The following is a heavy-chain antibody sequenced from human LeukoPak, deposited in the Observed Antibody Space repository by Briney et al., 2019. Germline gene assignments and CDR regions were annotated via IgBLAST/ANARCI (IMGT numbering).Heavy chain of an antibody. CDR2: IYYSGST. Sequence: SETLSLTCTVSGGSISSYYWSWIRQPPGKGLEWIGYIYYSGSTNYNPPLKSRVTISVDTSKNQFSLKLSSVTAADTAVYYCAREQWLGAFDIWGQGTMVTVSS. D-gene: IGHD6-19*01. J-gene: IGHJ3*02. CDR3: AREQWLGAFDI. CDR1: GGSISSYY. V-gene: IGHV4-59*01.